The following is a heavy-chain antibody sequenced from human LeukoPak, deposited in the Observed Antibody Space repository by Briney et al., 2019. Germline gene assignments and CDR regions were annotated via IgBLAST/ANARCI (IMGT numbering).Heavy chain of an antibody. D-gene: IGHD3-10*01. Sequence: GRSLRLSCAASGFTFSSYGMHWVRQAPGKGLEWVAVIWYDGSNKYYADSVKGRFTISRDNSKNTLYLQMNSLRAEDTAVYYCARDYYGSGSYWFDPWGQGTLVTVSS. V-gene: IGHV3-33*01. CDR3: ARDYYGSGSYWFDP. CDR1: GFTFSSYG. J-gene: IGHJ5*02. CDR2: IWYDGSNK.